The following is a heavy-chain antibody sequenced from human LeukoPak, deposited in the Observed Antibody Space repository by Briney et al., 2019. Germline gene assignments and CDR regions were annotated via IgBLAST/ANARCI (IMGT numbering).Heavy chain of an antibody. D-gene: IGHD3-22*01. J-gene: IGHJ3*02. CDR3: ARGENFYDSSAYYQGDACDI. Sequence: ASVKVSCKASGYTFTGYYIHWVRQAPGQGLEWMGWINPNSGGTNYAQKFQGRVTMTRDTSISTAYMELSRLRSDDTAVYYCARGENFYDSSAYYQGDACDIWGQGTMVTVSS. CDR2: INPNSGGT. V-gene: IGHV1-2*02. CDR1: GYTFTGYY.